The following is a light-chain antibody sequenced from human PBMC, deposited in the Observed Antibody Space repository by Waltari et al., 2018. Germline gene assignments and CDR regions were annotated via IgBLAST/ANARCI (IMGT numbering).Light chain of an antibody. Sequence: QLVLTQSPSPSASLGASVKLTCTLSSGHSSTVIAWTQQQPEKGPRYLMKVNSDGSHSKGDEIPDRFSGSSSGAERYLTISSVQSEDEADYYCQTGGHGTWVFGGGTKLTVL. J-gene: IGLJ3*02. CDR3: QTGGHGTWV. CDR2: VNSDGSH. CDR1: SGHSSTV. V-gene: IGLV4-69*01.